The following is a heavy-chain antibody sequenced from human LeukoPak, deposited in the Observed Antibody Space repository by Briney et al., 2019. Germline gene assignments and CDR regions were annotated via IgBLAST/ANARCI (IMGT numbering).Heavy chain of an antibody. J-gene: IGHJ4*02. CDR2: INIDGSSG. Sequence: GGSLRLSFAASGFTFRSYWMHWVRPAPGKGLVWVSRINIDGSSGSYTDSVEGRFTISRDNAKNTLYLQMNSLRAEDTAVYYCTREVSGSLYFDYWGQGTLVTVSS. V-gene: IGHV3-74*01. CDR3: TREVSGSLYFDY. D-gene: IGHD1-26*01. CDR1: GFTFRSYW.